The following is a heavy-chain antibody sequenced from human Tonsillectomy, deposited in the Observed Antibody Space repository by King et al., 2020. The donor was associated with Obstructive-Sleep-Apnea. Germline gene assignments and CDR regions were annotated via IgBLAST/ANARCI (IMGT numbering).Heavy chain of an antibody. CDR1: GFSFDDYA. D-gene: IGHD3-16*01. Sequence: VQLVESGGGLVQPGRSLRLSCAASGFSFDDYAMHWVRRAPGKGLEWVSGINWNSGHIGYADSVKGRFTISRDNAKNSLYLQMNSLRAEDTALYYCAKDRAGGVPDAFDFWVQGTMVTVSS. CDR3: AKDRAGGVPDAFDF. V-gene: IGHV3-9*01. J-gene: IGHJ3*01. CDR2: INWNSGHI.